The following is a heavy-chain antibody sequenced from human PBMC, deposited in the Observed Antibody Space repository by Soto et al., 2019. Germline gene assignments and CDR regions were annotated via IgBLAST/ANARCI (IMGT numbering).Heavy chain of an antibody. D-gene: IGHD3-22*01. CDR2: IIPIFGTA. V-gene: IGHV1-69*01. J-gene: IGHJ2*01. Sequence: QVELVQSGAEVKKPGSSVKVSCQASEDTFRNYAISWVRQAPGQGLEWMGGIIPIFGTANYAQKFQGRVTXXXDXSAXXXXXXLSSLRSEDTAVYYCASTKYDSSAYYYWYLGLWGRGTLVTVSS. CDR1: EDTFRNYA. CDR3: ASTKYDSSAYYYWYLGL.